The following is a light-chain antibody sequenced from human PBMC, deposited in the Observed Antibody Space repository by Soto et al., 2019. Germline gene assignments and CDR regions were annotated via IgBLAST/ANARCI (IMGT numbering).Light chain of an antibody. Sequence: EIVLTQSPGTLSLSPGERATLSCRASQTFSSSYLAWYQQKPGQAPRLLIYGASSRATDIPDRFSGSGSGTDFTLTISRLEPEDFAVYYCQQYGSSPWTFGQGTKVEI. V-gene: IGKV3-20*01. CDR1: QTFSSSY. J-gene: IGKJ1*01. CDR3: QQYGSSPWT. CDR2: GAS.